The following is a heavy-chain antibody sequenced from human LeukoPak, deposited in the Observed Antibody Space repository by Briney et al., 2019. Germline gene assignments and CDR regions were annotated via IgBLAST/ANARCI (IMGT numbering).Heavy chain of an antibody. CDR1: GFTFSTYS. CDR2: ISSLSSTI. Sequence: PGGSLRLSCAASGFTFSTYSMNWVRQAPGKGLEWVSSISSLSSTIYYADSVKGRFTISRDNAKNSLSLQMNSLRAEDTAVYYCAKSKRTSGTYSFDFWGQGTLVTVSS. CDR3: AKSKRTSGTYSFDF. D-gene: IGHD3-10*01. V-gene: IGHV3-48*01. J-gene: IGHJ4*02.